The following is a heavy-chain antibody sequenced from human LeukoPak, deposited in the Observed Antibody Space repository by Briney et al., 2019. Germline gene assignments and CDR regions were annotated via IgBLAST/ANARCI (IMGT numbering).Heavy chain of an antibody. J-gene: IGHJ5*02. V-gene: IGHV4-39*01. CDR1: GGSISSSSYY. Sequence: SETLSLTCTVSGGSISSSSYYWGWIRQPPGKGLEWIGSIYYSGSTYYNPSLKSRVTISVDASKNQFSLKLSSVTAADTAVYYCARLLTGFGFDPWGQGTLVTVSS. D-gene: IGHD3-10*01. CDR3: ARLLTGFGFDP. CDR2: IYYSGST.